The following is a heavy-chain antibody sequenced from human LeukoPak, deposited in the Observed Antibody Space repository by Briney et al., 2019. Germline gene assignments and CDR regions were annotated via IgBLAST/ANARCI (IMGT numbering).Heavy chain of an antibody. Sequence: SETLSLTCAVYGESFSGYYWSWIRQPPGKGLEWIGEINHSGSTNYNPSLKSRVTISVDTSKNQFSLKLSSVTAADTAVYYCARGGYYNILTNFRSRISGFDYWGQGTLVTVSS. CDR2: INHSGST. J-gene: IGHJ4*02. D-gene: IGHD3-9*01. V-gene: IGHV4-34*01. CDR3: ARGGYYNILTNFRSRISGFDY. CDR1: GESFSGYY.